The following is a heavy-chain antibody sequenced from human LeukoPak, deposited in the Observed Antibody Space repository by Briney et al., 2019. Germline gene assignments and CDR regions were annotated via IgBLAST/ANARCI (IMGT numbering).Heavy chain of an antibody. Sequence: PGGSLRLSCAASGFTFSSYGMSWVRQPPGKGLEWIGEINHSGSTNYNPSPKSRVTISVDTSKNQFSLKLNSVTAADTAVYYCARNGYASRYYYYMDVWGKGTTVTVSS. V-gene: IGHV4-34*01. CDR2: INHSGST. D-gene: IGHD2-8*01. CDR1: GFTFSSYG. J-gene: IGHJ6*03. CDR3: ARNGYASRYYYYMDV.